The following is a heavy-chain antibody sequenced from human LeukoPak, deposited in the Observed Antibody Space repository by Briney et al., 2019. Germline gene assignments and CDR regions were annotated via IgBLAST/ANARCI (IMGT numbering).Heavy chain of an antibody. CDR1: GGPITTDNYY. Sequence: SQTLSLTCTVSGGPITTDNYYWSWIRQPAGKGLEWIGRIYASGNTNYNPSLKSRITILVDTSKNQFSLRLSSVTAADTAVYYCARDFDSPMAFDIWGQGTMVTVSS. CDR2: IYASGNT. V-gene: IGHV4-61*02. J-gene: IGHJ3*02. D-gene: IGHD3-9*01. CDR3: ARDFDSPMAFDI.